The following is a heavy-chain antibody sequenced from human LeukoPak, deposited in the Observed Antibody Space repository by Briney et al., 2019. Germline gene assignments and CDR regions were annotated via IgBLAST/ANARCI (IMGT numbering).Heavy chain of an antibody. CDR2: ISSSSTYI. CDR3: ARDPGVAYFAMDV. J-gene: IGHJ6*02. CDR1: GFTFSLYA. D-gene: IGHD5-12*01. V-gene: IGHV3-21*01. Sequence: GGSLRLSCAASGFTFSLYAMAWVRQAPGKGLEWVSSISSSSTYIYYADSVKGRFTISRDNAKNSLYLQMNSLRAEDMAVYYCARDPGVAYFAMDVWGQGTTVTVSS.